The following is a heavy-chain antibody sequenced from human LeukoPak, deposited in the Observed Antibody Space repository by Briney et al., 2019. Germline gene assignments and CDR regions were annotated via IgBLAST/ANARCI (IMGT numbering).Heavy chain of an antibody. V-gene: IGHV3-7*01. J-gene: IGHJ4*02. CDR1: GFTFDDYG. Sequence: GGSLRLSCVASGFTFDDYGMTWVRQAPGKGLEWVATIQPDGSEKYYVDSVKGRFTISRDNAKNSLYLQMNDLRGEDTAVYYCARDPQRRSDYWGQGTLVTVSS. CDR3: ARDPQRRSDY. CDR2: IQPDGSEK.